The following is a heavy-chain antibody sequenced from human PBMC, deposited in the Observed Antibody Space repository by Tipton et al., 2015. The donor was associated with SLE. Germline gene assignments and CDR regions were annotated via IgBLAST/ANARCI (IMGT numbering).Heavy chain of an antibody. CDR1: GFTFSYYN. Sequence: GSLRLSCTASGFTFSYYNMNWVRQAPGGGLEWVSSISSTGIYIYNADSLKGRFTISRDNSKNTLYLQKNRLRVEDTAVYYCAGGTGAYFDHWGQGTLVTVSS. CDR3: AGGTGAYFDH. CDR2: ISSTGIYI. V-gene: IGHV3-21*01. J-gene: IGHJ4*02. D-gene: IGHD3-16*01.